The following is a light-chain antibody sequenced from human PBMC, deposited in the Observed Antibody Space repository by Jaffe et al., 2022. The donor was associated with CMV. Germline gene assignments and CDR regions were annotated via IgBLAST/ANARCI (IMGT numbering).Light chain of an antibody. CDR2: ENT. J-gene: IGLJ2*01. CDR1: SSNIGNNY. V-gene: IGLV1-51*01. Sequence: QSVLTQPPSVSAAPGQMVTISCSGSSSNIGNNYVSWYQQVPGTAPKLLIYENTKRPSGIPDRFSGSKSGTSATLGITGLQTGDEADYYCGTWDISPLFGGGTKLTVL. CDR3: GTWDISPL.